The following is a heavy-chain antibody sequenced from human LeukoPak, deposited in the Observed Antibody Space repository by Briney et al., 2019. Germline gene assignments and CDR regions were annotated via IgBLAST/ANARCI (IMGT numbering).Heavy chain of an antibody. V-gene: IGHV4-4*07. CDR3: ARTRQAMVRGVKRESPFMDV. D-gene: IGHD3-10*01. CDR1: GASISSYY. J-gene: IGHJ6*02. CDR2: IYSSGST. Sequence: SETLSLTCSVSGASISSYYWSWVRQPAGKGLEWIGRIYSSGSTNYNPSLKSRVTMSVGTSKNQFSLKLSSVTAADTAVYYCARTRQAMVRGVKRESPFMDVWGQGTTVTVSS.